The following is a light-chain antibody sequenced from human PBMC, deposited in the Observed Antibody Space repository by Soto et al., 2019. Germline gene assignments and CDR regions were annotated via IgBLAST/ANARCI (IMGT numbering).Light chain of an antibody. Sequence: DFQMPQSPSSLSASVPDGVIVICRASQSISNHLNWYQQKPGKAPKLLIFAASSLQSGVPSRFSGSGSGTDFTLTISSLQPEDFATYYCQQANTFALTFGGGTKVDI. J-gene: IGKJ4*01. CDR3: QQANTFALT. CDR1: QSISNH. CDR2: AAS. V-gene: IGKV1-39*01.